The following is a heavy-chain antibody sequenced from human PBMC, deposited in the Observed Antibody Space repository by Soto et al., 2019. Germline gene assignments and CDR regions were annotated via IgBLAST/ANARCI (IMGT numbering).Heavy chain of an antibody. D-gene: IGHD2-15*01. Sequence: ASVKVSCKASGYTFTGYYMHWVRQAPGQGLEWMGWINPNSGGTNYAQKFQGRVTMTRDTSISTAYMELSRLRSDDTAVYYCARYCRCGSCYIGHDAFDIWGQGTMVTVS. J-gene: IGHJ3*02. CDR2: INPNSGGT. CDR1: GYTFTGYY. CDR3: ARYCRCGSCYIGHDAFDI. V-gene: IGHV1-2*02.